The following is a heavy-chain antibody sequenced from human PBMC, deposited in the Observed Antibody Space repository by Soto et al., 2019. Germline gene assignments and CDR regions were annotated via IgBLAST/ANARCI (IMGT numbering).Heavy chain of an antibody. Sequence: PGRSLRVFCAASGFNFSSHCMTWVRQAPGKGLEWVANINQDGSEKYYVDSVKGRFTISRDNPKNSLYLQMNSLRAEDTAVYYCPRGLYAPDYWGQGTLVTVSS. CDR2: INQDGSEK. V-gene: IGHV3-7*01. J-gene: IGHJ4*02. CDR1: GFNFSSHC. CDR3: PRGLYAPDY. D-gene: IGHD2-2*01.